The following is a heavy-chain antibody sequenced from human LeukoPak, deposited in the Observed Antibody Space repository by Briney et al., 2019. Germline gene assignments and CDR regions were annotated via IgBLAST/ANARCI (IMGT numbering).Heavy chain of an antibody. V-gene: IGHV3-53*01. CDR2: IYRDGGT. Sequence: GGSLRLSCAASGISVSSGYLSWVRQAPGKGLEWVSGIYRDGGTYYADSVKDRFTISRDNAKNSLYLQMNSLRAEDTAVYYCARPIYGGNSAFDYWGQGTLVTVSS. J-gene: IGHJ4*02. CDR1: GISVSSGY. CDR3: ARPIYGGNSAFDY. D-gene: IGHD4-23*01.